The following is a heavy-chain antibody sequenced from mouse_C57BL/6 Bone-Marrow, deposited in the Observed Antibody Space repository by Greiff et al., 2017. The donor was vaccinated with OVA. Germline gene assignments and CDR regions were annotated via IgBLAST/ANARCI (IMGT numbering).Heavy chain of an antibody. CDR1: CYTITSYW. V-gene: IGHV1-72*01. D-gene: IGHD4-1*01. Sequence: QVQLQQPGAELVKPGASVKLSCKASCYTITSYWMHWVKQRPGRGLEWIGRIDPNSGGTKYNEKFKSKATLTVDKPSSTAYLQLSSLTSEDSAVYYCARGELGLDYFDYWGQGTTLTVSS. CDR2: IDPNSGGT. CDR3: ARGELGLDYFDY. J-gene: IGHJ2*01.